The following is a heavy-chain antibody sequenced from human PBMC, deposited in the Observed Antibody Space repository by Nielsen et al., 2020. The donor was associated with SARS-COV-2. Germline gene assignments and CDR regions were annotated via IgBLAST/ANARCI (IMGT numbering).Heavy chain of an antibody. CDR2: ISYDGSNK. CDR1: GFTFSSYG. D-gene: IGHD3-10*01. CDR3: AKGPSGSWGSNYYYYGMDV. Sequence: GESLKISCAASGFTFSSYGIHWVRQAPGKGLEWVAVISYDGSNKYYADSVKGRFTISRDNSKNTLYLQMNSLRAEDTAVYYCAKGPSGSWGSNYYYYGMDVWGQGTTVTVSS. V-gene: IGHV3-30*18. J-gene: IGHJ6*02.